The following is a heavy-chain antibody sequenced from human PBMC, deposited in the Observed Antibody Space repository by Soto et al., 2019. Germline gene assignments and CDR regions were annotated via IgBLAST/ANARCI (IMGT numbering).Heavy chain of an antibody. CDR1: GGTFSSYA. V-gene: IGHV1-69*01. J-gene: IGHJ6*02. Sequence: QVQLVQSGAEVKKPGSSVKVSCKASGGTFSSYAISWVRQAPGQGLEWMGGIIPIFGTANYAQKFQGRVTIPADESTSTAYMELSSLRSEDTGVYYCVRVKIVATITIYYYYGMDGWGQGTTVTVSS. CDR2: IIPIFGTA. CDR3: VRVKIVATITIYYYYGMDG. D-gene: IGHD5-12*01.